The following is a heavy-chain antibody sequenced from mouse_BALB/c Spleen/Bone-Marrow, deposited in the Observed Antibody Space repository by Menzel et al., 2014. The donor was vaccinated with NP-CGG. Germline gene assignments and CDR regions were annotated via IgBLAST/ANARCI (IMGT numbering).Heavy chain of an antibody. V-gene: IGHV2-2*02. D-gene: IGHD4-1*01. Sequence: QVQLQQSGPGLVQPSQSLSITCTVSGFSLTSYGVHWVRQSPGKGLEWLGAIWSGGSTDYNAAFISRLSISKDNSKSQVFFKMNSLQANDTAIYYCARDRWSSSGTPYAMDYWGQGTSVTVSS. J-gene: IGHJ4*01. CDR2: IWSGGST. CDR1: GFSLTSYG. CDR3: ARDRWSSSGTPYAMDY.